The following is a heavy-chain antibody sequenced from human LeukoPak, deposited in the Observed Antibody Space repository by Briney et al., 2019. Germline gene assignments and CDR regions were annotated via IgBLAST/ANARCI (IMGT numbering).Heavy chain of an antibody. CDR2: ISSSGSTI. CDR1: GFTFSDYY. CDR3: ARDTDWNYSAFDI. Sequence: GSLRLSCAASGFTFSDYYMSWIRQAPGKGLEWVSYISSSGSTIYYADSVKGRFTISRDNAKNSLYLQMNSLRAEDTAVYYCARDTDWNYSAFDIWGQGTMVTVSS. D-gene: IGHD1-7*01. V-gene: IGHV3-11*04. J-gene: IGHJ3*02.